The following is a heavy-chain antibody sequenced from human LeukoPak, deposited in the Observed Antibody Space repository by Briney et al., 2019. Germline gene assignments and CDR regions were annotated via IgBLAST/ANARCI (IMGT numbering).Heavy chain of an antibody. CDR3: ARDIPRITIFGVVIPGPYGMDV. J-gene: IGHJ6*02. D-gene: IGHD3-3*01. CDR1: GFTFSSYS. CDR2: ISSSSYI. V-gene: IGHV3-21*01. Sequence: GGSLRLSCAASGFTFSSYSMNWVRQAPGKGLEWVSSISSSSYIYYADSVKGRFTISRDNAKNSLYLQMNSLRAEDTAVYYCARDIPRITIFGVVIPGPYGMDVWGQGTTVTVSS.